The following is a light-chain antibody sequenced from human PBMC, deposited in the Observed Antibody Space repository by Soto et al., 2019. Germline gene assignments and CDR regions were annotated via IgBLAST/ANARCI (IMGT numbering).Light chain of an antibody. CDR3: QQYNRYST. V-gene: IGKV1-5*01. J-gene: IGKJ1*01. CDR2: DAS. CDR1: QNIGSW. Sequence: DIQLTQSPSTLPASVGDRVTITCRASQNIGSWLAWYQQRPGKAPKLLVYDASSLESGVPSRFSGSGSGTEFTLTSSSLQPNDFATYYCQQYNRYSTFGQGTKVEI.